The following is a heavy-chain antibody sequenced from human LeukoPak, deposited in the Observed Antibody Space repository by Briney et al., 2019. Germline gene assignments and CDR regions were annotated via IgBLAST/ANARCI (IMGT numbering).Heavy chain of an antibody. V-gene: IGHV1-18*01. D-gene: IGHD3-9*01. J-gene: IGHJ4*02. CDR3: ARVRLFDFEWLSSLDH. CDR2: ISAYNGNT. CDR1: GYTFTSYG. Sequence: ASVKVSCKASGYTFTSYGISWVRQAPGQGLEWMGWISAYNGNTNYAQKLQGRVTMTTDTSTSTAYMELRSLRAEDTAVYYCARVRLFDFEWLSSLDHWGQGTLVTVSS.